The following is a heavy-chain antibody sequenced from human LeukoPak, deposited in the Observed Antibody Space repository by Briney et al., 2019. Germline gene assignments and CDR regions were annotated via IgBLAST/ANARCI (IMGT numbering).Heavy chain of an antibody. Sequence: SGTLSLTCICSGGSLSSYYWSWLRQPPGKGLDGVGHIYSSGSTNYNPSLQRRVTISVDTSKNQYSLKLSSVTAADTAVYYCARNYDSSGYTAFGYWGRGTLVTVSS. D-gene: IGHD3-22*01. CDR3: ARNYDSSGYTAFGY. J-gene: IGHJ4*02. CDR2: IYSSGST. V-gene: IGHV4-59*01. CDR1: GGSLSSYY.